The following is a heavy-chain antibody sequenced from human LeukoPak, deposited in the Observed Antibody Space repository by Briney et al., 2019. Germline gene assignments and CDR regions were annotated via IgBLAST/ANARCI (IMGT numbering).Heavy chain of an antibody. J-gene: IGHJ4*02. V-gene: IGHV4-39*01. D-gene: IGHD2-2*01. Sequence: SETLSLTCTVSGGSISSSSYYWGWIRQPPGKGLEWIGSIYYSGGTYYNPSLKSRVTISVDTSKNQFSLKLSSVTAADTAVYYCASYEVDIVVVPAANFGFDYWGQGTLVTVS. CDR1: GGSISSSSYY. CDR3: ASYEVDIVVVPAANFGFDY. CDR2: IYYSGGT.